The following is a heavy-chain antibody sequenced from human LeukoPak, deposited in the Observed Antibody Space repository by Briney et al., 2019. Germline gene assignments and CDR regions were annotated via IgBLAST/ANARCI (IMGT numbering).Heavy chain of an antibody. V-gene: IGHV4-59*01. CDR1: GGSINSYY. Sequence: SETLSLTCTVSGGSINSYYWSWIRQPPGKGLEWIGYIYYSGSTNYNPSLKSRVTISVDTSKNQFSLKLSSVTAADTAVYYCARTMTTVTSNWFDPWGQGTLVTVSS. D-gene: IGHD4-17*01. CDR3: ARTMTTVTSNWFDP. CDR2: IYYSGST. J-gene: IGHJ5*02.